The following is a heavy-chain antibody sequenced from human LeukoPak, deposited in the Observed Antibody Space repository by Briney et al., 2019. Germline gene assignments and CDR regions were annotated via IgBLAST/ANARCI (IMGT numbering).Heavy chain of an antibody. J-gene: IGHJ4*02. D-gene: IGHD5-24*01. CDR2: ISAYNGNT. Sequence: ASVKVSCKASGYTFTSYGISWVRQAPGQGLEWMGWISAYNGNTNYAQKLQGRVTMTTDTSTSTAYMELRSLRSDDTAVYYCARVEIEMATISYFDYWGQGTLVTVSS. CDR3: ARVEIEMATISYFDY. V-gene: IGHV1-18*01. CDR1: GYTFTSYG.